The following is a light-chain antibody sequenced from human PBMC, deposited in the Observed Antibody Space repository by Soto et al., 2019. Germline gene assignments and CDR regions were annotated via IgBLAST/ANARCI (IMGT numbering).Light chain of an antibody. V-gene: IGLV2-23*02. CDR1: SSNVGSYKL. CDR3: CSSGGSPTYV. J-gene: IGLJ1*01. CDR2: EVN. Sequence: QSALTQPASVSGSPGQSITISCTGTSSNVGSYKLVSWYQQQPGKAPKLMIFEVNKRPSGVANRFSGSKSGNTASLTISGLNVEDEADYYCCSSGGSPTYVFGTGTKLTVL.